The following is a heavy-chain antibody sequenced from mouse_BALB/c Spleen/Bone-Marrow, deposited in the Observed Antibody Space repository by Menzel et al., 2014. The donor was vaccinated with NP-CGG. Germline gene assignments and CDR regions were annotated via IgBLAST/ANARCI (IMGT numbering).Heavy chain of an antibody. V-gene: IGHV1S81*02. CDR1: GYTFTSYW. D-gene: IGHD2-1*01. CDR2: INPSNGRT. Sequence: VQLQQSGAELVKPGASVKLSCKASGYTFTSYWMHWVKQRPEQGLEWIGEINPSNGRTNYNEKFKSKATLTVDKSSSTAHMQLSSLTSEDSAVYYCARERGNYPFAYWGQGTLVTVSA. J-gene: IGHJ3*01. CDR3: ARERGNYPFAY.